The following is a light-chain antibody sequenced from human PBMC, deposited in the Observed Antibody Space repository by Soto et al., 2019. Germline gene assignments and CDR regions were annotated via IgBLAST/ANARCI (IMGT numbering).Light chain of an antibody. CDR3: LQRSYWQT. CDR1: ESIGRS. Sequence: IVLTQSPVSLSLSPGERATLSCRASESIGRSLAWYQQRPGQAPRLLIYDASNRATGIPARFSGSGSGTDFTLTSSRLEPEDFAVYSCLQRSYWQTFGRGTKVDTK. CDR2: DAS. V-gene: IGKV3-11*01. J-gene: IGKJ1*01.